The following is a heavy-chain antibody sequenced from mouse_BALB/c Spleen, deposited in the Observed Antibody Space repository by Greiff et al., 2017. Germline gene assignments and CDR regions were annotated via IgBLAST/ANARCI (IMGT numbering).Heavy chain of an antibody. J-gene: IGHJ4*01. CDR2: ISSGGSYT. CDR3: TRGTITKAMDY. D-gene: IGHD2-4*01. Sequence: EVMLVESGGGLVKPGGSLKLSCAASGFTFSSYTMSWVRQTPEKRLEWVATISSGGSYTYYPDSVKGRFTISRDNAKNTLYLQMSSLKSEDTAMYYCTRGTITKAMDYWGQGTSVTVSS. V-gene: IGHV5-6-4*01. CDR1: GFTFSSYT.